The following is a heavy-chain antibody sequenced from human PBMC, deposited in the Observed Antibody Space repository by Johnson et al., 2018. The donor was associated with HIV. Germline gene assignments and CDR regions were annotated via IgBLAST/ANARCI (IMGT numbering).Heavy chain of an antibody. Sequence: QVQLVESGGGVVQPGRSLRLSCAASGFTFSSYGMHWVRQAPGKGLEWVAVISYDGTNQYHADSVKGRFTISRDNSKNTLYLQMNSLGAEDTAVYYCANALGIWGQGTMVTVSS. J-gene: IGHJ3*02. CDR1: GFTFSSYG. CDR2: ISYDGTNQ. V-gene: IGHV3-30*18. CDR3: ANALGI.